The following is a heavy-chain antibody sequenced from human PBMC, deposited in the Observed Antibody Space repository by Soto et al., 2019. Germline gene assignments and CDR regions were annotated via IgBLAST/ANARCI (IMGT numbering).Heavy chain of an antibody. V-gene: IGHV2-5*02. Sequence: QITLKESGPTLVKPTQTLTLTCTFSGFSFSINGVAVGWIRQPPGQALEWLALIYWDDDQRYNPSLKNRLTITKDTCRNQVVLTMTNMDPVDTATYYCAHKRDVSRGFKSWGQGTLVTVSS. J-gene: IGHJ5*01. CDR2: IYWDDDQ. CDR3: AHKRDVSRGFKS. CDR1: GFSFSINGVA.